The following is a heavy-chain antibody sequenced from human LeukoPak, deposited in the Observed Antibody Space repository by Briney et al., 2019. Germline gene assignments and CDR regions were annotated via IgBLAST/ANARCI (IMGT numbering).Heavy chain of an antibody. J-gene: IGHJ4*02. D-gene: IGHD3-22*01. CDR2: LYTSGSN. CDR3: AREGYYYDSSGSPL. CDR1: GGSISSYY. Sequence: SETLSLTCTVSGGSISSYYWSWIRQPAGKGLEWIVRLYTSGSNNYNPSLKSRVTMSVDTSKNQFSLWLSSVTAADTAVYYCAREGYYYDSSGSPLGGQGTLVTVSS. V-gene: IGHV4-4*07.